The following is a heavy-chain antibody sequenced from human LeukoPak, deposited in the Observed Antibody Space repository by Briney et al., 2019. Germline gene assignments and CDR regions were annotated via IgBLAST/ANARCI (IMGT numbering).Heavy chain of an antibody. J-gene: IGHJ4*02. CDR2: IYSGGST. V-gene: IGHV3-53*01. D-gene: IGHD6-13*01. CDR3: ARDSIAAAEDY. CDR1: GFTVSGNY. Sequence: GGSLRLSCAASGFTVSGNYMSWVRQAPGKGLEWVSVIYSGGSTYYAASVKGRFTISRDNSKNTLYLQMTSLRAEDTAVYYCARDSIAAAEDYWGQGTLVTVSS.